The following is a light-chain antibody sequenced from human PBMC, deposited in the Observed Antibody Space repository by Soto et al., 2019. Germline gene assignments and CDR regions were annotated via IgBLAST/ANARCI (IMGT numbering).Light chain of an antibody. V-gene: IGKV2-28*01. CDR1: QSLLHSNGYNY. CDR2: LGS. J-gene: IGKJ5*01. CDR3: MQALQTSIT. Sequence: DIVMTQSPLSLPVTPGEPASISCRSSQSLLHSNGYNYLDWYLQKPGQSPQLLIYLGSNRASGVPDRFSGSGSGTDFTLKISRVEAEDDGVYYCMQALQTSITFGQGTRLEIK.